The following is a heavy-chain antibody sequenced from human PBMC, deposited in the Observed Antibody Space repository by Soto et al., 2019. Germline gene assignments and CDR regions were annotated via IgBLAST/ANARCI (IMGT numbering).Heavy chain of an antibody. J-gene: IGHJ3*02. CDR1: GCSIGSYG. CDR2: IYYSGST. CDR3: ARRHKEEYAFDI. V-gene: IGHV4-59*08. Sequence: SETLCVTWTFAGCSIGSYGGSLIRKHTGKGLEWIGYIYYSGSTYYNPSLKSRVTMSLDTSKNQFSLKLSSVTAAVTAVYYCARRHKEEYAFDIWGQGTMVTVSS.